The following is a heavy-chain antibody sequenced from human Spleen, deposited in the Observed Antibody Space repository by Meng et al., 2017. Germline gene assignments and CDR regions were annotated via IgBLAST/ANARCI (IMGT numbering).Heavy chain of an antibody. J-gene: IGHJ4*02. CDR1: GFYFNNAW. CDR3: TWDDKAVSDY. V-gene: IGHV3-15*02. Sequence: ESGGAFVKPGGSLRRSCAASGFYFNNAWMSWVRQAPGKGLEWVGRIKSNTDGGTAEYAAPVTGRFTISRDDSKSTLYLQMSGLRIGDTGVYYCTWDDKAVSDYWGQGTLVTVSS. D-gene: IGHD1-26*01. CDR2: IKSNTDGGTA.